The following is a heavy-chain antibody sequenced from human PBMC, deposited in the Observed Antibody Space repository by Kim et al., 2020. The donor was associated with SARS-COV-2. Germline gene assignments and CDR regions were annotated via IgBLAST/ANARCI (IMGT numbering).Heavy chain of an antibody. J-gene: IGHJ6*02. Sequence: ASVKVSCKASGYTFTSYGISWVRQAPGQGLEWMGWISAYNGNTNYAQKLQGRVTMTTDTSTSTAYMELRSLRSDDTAVYYCARDLGQWLVDYYYYYGMDVWGQGTTVTVSS. CDR1: GYTFTSYG. D-gene: IGHD6-19*01. CDR2: ISAYNGNT. CDR3: ARDLGQWLVDYYYYYGMDV. V-gene: IGHV1-18*01.